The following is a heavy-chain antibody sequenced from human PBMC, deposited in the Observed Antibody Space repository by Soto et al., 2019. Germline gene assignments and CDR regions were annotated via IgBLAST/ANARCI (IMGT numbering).Heavy chain of an antibody. J-gene: IGHJ6*03. D-gene: IGHD2-2*01. CDR2: IIPILGIA. CDR1: GGTFSSYT. V-gene: IGHV1-69*02. CDR3: ARGPILPDIVVVPAASYYYYYMDV. Sequence: ASVKVSCKASGGTFSSYTISWVRQAPGQGLEWMGRIIPILGIANYAQKFQGRVTITADKSTSTAYMELSSLRSEDTAVYYCARGPILPDIVVVPAASYYYYYMDVWGKGTTVTVSS.